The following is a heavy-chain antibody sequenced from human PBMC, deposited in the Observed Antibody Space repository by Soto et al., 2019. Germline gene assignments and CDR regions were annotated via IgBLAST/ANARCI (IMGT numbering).Heavy chain of an antibody. J-gene: IGHJ6*02. CDR3: ARESSGITLYGMDV. CDR1: GYTFTGQY. Sequence: ASVKVSCKASGYTFTGQYMHWVRQAPGQGLEWMGWINPNSGDTNYAQKFQGRVTMTRDTSIGTTYMELSSLRSNDTAIYYCARESSGITLYGMDVWGQGTTVTVSS. D-gene: IGHD1-7*01. V-gene: IGHV1-2*02. CDR2: INPNSGDT.